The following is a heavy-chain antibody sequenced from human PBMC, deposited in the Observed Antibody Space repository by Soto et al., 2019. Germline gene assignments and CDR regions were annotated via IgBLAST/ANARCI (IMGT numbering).Heavy chain of an antibody. J-gene: IGHJ6*02. CDR1: GGTFSSYA. V-gene: IGHV1-69*01. Sequence: QVQLVQSGAEVKKPGSSVKVSCKASGGTFSSYAISWVRQAPGQVLEWMGGIIPIFGTANYAQKFKGRVTITADASPSTAYMELSSMRSEDTAVYYCAILVGATVRWHNGGMDVWGQGTTVTVS. D-gene: IGHD1-26*01. CDR3: AILVGATVRWHNGGMDV. CDR2: IIPIFGTA.